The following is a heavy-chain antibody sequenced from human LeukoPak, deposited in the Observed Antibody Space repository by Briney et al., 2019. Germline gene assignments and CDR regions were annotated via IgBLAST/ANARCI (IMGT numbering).Heavy chain of an antibody. Sequence: GGSLRLSCAASGFTVSTTYMSWVRQAPGKGLEWISVIYSGGSTYYADSVKGRFTISRDNSKNTLYLQMNSLRAEDTAVYYCGRWAGYSSTWYGLFDYWGQGTLVTVSS. D-gene: IGHD6-13*01. J-gene: IGHJ4*02. CDR2: IYSGGST. CDR1: GFTVSTTY. CDR3: GRWAGYSSTWYGLFDY. V-gene: IGHV3-66*01.